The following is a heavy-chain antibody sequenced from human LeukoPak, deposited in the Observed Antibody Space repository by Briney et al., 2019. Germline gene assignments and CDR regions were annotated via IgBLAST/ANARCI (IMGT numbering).Heavy chain of an antibody. J-gene: IGHJ4*02. CDR2: IYYSGST. Sequence: PSETLSLTCTVSGGSISSYYWSWIRRPPGKGLEWIGYIYYSGSTNYNPSLKSRVTTSVDMSNNQFSLKLSSVTAADTAVYYCARRGDGYNQGVWYFDYWGQGTLVTVSS. D-gene: IGHD5-24*01. CDR1: GGSISSYY. CDR3: ARRGDGYNQGVWYFDY. V-gene: IGHV4-59*08.